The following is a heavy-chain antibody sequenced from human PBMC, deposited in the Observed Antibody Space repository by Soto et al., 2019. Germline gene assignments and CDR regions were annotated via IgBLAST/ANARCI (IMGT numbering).Heavy chain of an antibody. CDR3: ARRTGTVPRPHYYYYGMDV. J-gene: IGHJ6*02. CDR1: GYSFTIYW. CDR2: IDPSDSYT. Sequence: PGESLKISCKGSGYSFTIYWISWVRQMPGKGLEWMGRIDPSDSYTNYNPSFQGHVTISADKSISTAYLQWSSLKASDTAMYYCARRTGTVPRPHYYYYGMDVWGQGTTVTVSS. D-gene: IGHD1-1*01. V-gene: IGHV5-10-1*01.